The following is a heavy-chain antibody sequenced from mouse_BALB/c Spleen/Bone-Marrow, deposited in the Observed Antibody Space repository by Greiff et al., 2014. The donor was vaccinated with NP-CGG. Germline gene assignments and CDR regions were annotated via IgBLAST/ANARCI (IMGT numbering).Heavy chain of an antibody. J-gene: IGHJ3*01. CDR1: GFTFSDYY. CDR2: ISDGGSYT. D-gene: IGHD3-3*01. CDR3: AREGDGAY. V-gene: IGHV5-4*02. Sequence: EVQLVESXGGLVKPGGSLKLSCAASGFTFSDYYMYWVRQTPEKRLEWVATISDGGSYTYYPDSVKGRFTISRDNAKNNLYLQMSSLKSEDTAMYYCAREGDGAYWGQGTLVTVSA.